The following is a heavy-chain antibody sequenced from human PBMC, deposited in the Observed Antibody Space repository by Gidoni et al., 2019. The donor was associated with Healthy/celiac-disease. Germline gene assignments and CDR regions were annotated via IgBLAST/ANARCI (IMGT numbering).Heavy chain of an antibody. J-gene: IGHJ4*02. CDR2: IYHSGST. D-gene: IGHD1-26*01. CDR3: ARTGGSYPPGFDY. Sequence: QVQLQESGPGLVKPSETLSLTCAVSGYSISSGYYWGWLRPPPGKGLEWIGSIYHSGSTYYNPSLKSRVTISVDTSKNQFSLKLSSVTAADTAVYYCARTGGSYPPGFDYWGQGTLVTVSS. CDR1: GYSISSGYY. V-gene: IGHV4-38-2*01.